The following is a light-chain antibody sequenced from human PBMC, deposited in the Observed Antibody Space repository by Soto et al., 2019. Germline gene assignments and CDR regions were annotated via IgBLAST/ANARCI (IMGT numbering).Light chain of an antibody. V-gene: IGKV1-5*01. CDR1: QSISSW. CDR2: DAS. J-gene: IGKJ1*01. Sequence: DIQMTQSPSTLSASVGDRVTITCRASQSISSWLAWYQQKPGKAPKLLIYDASSLESGVTSRFSGSGSGTEFTLTISGLQPDDFATYYCQQYNSAWTFGQGTKVEIK. CDR3: QQYNSAWT.